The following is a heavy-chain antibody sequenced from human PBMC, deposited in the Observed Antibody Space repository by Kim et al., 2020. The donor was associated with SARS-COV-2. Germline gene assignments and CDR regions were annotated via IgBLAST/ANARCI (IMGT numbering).Heavy chain of an antibody. D-gene: IGHD2-2*01. CDR2: ISYDGSNK. Sequence: GGSLRLSCAASGFTFSSYAMHWVRQAPGKGLEWVAVISYDGSNKYYADSVKGRFTISRDNSKNTLYLQMNSLRAEDTAVYYCARGSNQPYYYYYMDVWG. J-gene: IGHJ6*03. CDR3: ARGSNQPYYYYYMDV. V-gene: IGHV3-30-3*01. CDR1: GFTFSSYA.